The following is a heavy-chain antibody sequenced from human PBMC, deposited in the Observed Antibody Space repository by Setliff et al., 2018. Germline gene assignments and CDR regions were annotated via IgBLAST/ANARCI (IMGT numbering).Heavy chain of an antibody. J-gene: IGHJ5*02. V-gene: IGHV4-39*01. CDR1: GGSISSGDYY. Sequence: SETLSLTCTVSGGSISSGDYYWSWIRQPPGKGLEWIGSIYYSGSTYYNPSLKSRVTISVDTSKNQFSLKLSSVTAADTAVYYCARHGGALYYNFWSGYPNWFDPWGQGTLVTVSS. CDR3: ARHGGALYYNFWSGYPNWFDP. D-gene: IGHD3-3*01. CDR2: IYYSGST.